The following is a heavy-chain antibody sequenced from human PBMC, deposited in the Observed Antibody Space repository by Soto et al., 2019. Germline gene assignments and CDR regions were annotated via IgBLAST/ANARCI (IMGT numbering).Heavy chain of an antibody. Sequence: QVQLVESGGGVVQPGRSLRLSCAASGFTFSSYAMHWVRQAPGKGLEWVAVISYDGSNKYYADSVKGRFTISRDNSKNTLYLQMNSLRAEDTAVYYCARDSGAYCGGDCYPYWGQGTLVTVSS. D-gene: IGHD2-21*02. CDR3: ARDSGAYCGGDCYPY. J-gene: IGHJ4*02. CDR2: ISYDGSNK. V-gene: IGHV3-30-3*01. CDR1: GFTFSSYA.